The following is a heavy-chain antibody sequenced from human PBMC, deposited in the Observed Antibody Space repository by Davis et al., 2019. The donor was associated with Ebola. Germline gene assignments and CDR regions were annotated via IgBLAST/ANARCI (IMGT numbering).Heavy chain of an antibody. D-gene: IGHD2-2*01. V-gene: IGHV3-9*01. Sequence: SLKISCAASGFTFSSYAMHWVRQAPGKGLEWVSGISWNSGSIGYADSVKGRSTISRDNAKNSLYLQMNRLRAEDTALYYCAKGRYQLLLSPGMDVWGQGTTVTVSS. CDR3: AKGRYQLLLSPGMDV. CDR1: GFTFSSYA. CDR2: ISWNSGSI. J-gene: IGHJ6*02.